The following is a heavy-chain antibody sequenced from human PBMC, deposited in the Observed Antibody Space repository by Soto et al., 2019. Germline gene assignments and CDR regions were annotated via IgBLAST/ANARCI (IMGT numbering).Heavy chain of an antibody. CDR2: IWYDGSNK. CDR3: ARARRSSSWSEPDAFDI. D-gene: IGHD6-13*01. Sequence: GGSLRLSCAASGFTFSSYGMHWVRQAPGKGLEWVAVIWYDGSNKYYADSVKGRFTISRDNSKNTLYLQMNRLRAEDTAVYYCARARRSSSWSEPDAFDIWGQGTMVTVSS. V-gene: IGHV3-33*01. J-gene: IGHJ3*02. CDR1: GFTFSSYG.